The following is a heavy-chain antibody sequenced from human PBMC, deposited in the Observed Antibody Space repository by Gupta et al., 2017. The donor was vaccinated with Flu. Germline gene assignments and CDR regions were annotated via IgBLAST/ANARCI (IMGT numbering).Heavy chain of an antibody. D-gene: IGHD2-2*01. CDR3: SRAGIYCGSTSCYVGWFDS. Sequence: VRQAPGKGLEWVGFVRSKAYGGTADYAASVNGRFTISRDDSKSIAYLQKNSLKTEDTAVYYCSRAGIYCGSTSCYVGWFDSWGQGTLVTVSS. V-gene: IGHV3-49*02. CDR2: VRSKAYGGTA. J-gene: IGHJ5*01.